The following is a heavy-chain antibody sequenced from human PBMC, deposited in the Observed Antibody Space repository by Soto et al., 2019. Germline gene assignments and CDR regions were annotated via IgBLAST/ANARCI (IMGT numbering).Heavy chain of an antibody. V-gene: IGHV3-30-3*01. Sequence: QVQLVESGGGVVQPGRSLRLSCAASGFTFSSHAMHWVRQAPGKGLEWVAVISYDGSNKYYADSVKGRFTISRDNSKNTLYLQMNSLRAEDTAVYYCASSIVGAITSDWGQGTLVTVSS. CDR3: ASSIVGAITSD. CDR2: ISYDGSNK. J-gene: IGHJ4*02. CDR1: GFTFSSHA. D-gene: IGHD1-26*01.